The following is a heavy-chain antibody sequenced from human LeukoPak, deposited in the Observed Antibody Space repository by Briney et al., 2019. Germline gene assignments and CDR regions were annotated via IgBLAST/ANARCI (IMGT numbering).Heavy chain of an antibody. V-gene: IGHV3-9*03. CDR1: GFTFDDYA. D-gene: IGHD1-14*01. CDR3: AKGGGTYSDWYFDL. J-gene: IGHJ2*01. Sequence: GGSLRLSCAASGFTFDDYAMHWVRQAPGKGLEWGSGISWNSGSIGYADSVKGRFTISRDNAKNSLCLQMNSLRAEDMALYYCAKGGGTYSDWYFDLWGRGTLVTVSS. CDR2: ISWNSGSI.